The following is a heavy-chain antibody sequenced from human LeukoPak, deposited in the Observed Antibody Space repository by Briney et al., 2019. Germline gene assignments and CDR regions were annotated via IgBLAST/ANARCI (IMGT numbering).Heavy chain of an antibody. CDR3: ARVTKGYYDFW. J-gene: IGHJ4*02. Sequence: PGGSLRLSCAASGFTFSSYWMSWVRQAPGKGLEWVANIKQDGSEKYYVDSVKGRFTISRDNAKNSLYLQMNCLIAEDTAVYYCARVTKGYYDFWRGQGTLVTVSS. CDR2: IKQDGSEK. D-gene: IGHD3-3*01. CDR1: GFTFSSYW. V-gene: IGHV3-7*01.